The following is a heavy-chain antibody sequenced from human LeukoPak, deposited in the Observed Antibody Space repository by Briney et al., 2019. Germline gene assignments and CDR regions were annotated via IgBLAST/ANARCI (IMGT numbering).Heavy chain of an antibody. V-gene: IGHV3-9*01. Sequence: PGGSLRLSCAASGFIFDEYAMHWVRQAPGKGLEWVSGISWNSGSIGYADSVKGRFTISRDNAKNSLYLQMNSLRAEDTALYYCAKDAFGSYYGSGVDYWGQGTLVTVSS. CDR3: AKDAFGSYYGSGVDY. D-gene: IGHD1-26*01. CDR1: GFIFDEYA. J-gene: IGHJ4*02. CDR2: ISWNSGSI.